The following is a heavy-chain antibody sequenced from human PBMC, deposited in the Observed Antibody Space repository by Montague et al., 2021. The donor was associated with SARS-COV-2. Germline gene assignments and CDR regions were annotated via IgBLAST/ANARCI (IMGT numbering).Heavy chain of an antibody. Sequence: SETLSLTCAVYGGSLSGYYWSWIRQPPGKGLEWIGEINQSESPNYNPYLKSRVAISLDTAKNQISLRLTSVTVADTAVYYCARGLLVINMIVVVMAGASNWFDPWGQGTLVTVSS. CDR1: GGSLSGYY. CDR3: ARGLLVINMIVVVMAGASNWFDP. J-gene: IGHJ5*02. D-gene: IGHD3-22*01. CDR2: INQSESP. V-gene: IGHV4-34*01.